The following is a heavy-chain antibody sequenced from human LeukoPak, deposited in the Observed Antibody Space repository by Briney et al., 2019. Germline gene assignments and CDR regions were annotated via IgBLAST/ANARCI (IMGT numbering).Heavy chain of an antibody. Sequence: ASVKVSCKASGYTFTSYAMHWVRQAPGQRLEWMRWINAGNGNTNYAQKLQGRVTMTTDTSTSTAYMELRSLRSDDTAVYYCARNSGSYSDWGQGTLVTVSS. V-gene: IGHV1-3*01. CDR3: ARNSGSYSD. CDR1: GYTFTSYA. D-gene: IGHD1-26*01. CDR2: INAGNGNT. J-gene: IGHJ4*02.